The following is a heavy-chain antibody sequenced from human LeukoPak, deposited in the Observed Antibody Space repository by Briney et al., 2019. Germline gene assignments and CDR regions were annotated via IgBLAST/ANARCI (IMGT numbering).Heavy chain of an antibody. CDR3: ARSPIVGATYFDY. D-gene: IGHD1-26*01. CDR2: ISSSGSTI. V-gene: IGHV3-11*01. CDR1: GFTFSDYY. Sequence: AGGSLRLSCAASGFTFSDYYMSWIPQAPGKGLEWVSYISSSGSTIYYADSVKGRFTTSRDNAKNSLYLQMNSLRAEDTAVYYCARSPIVGATYFDYWGQGTLVTVSS. J-gene: IGHJ4*02.